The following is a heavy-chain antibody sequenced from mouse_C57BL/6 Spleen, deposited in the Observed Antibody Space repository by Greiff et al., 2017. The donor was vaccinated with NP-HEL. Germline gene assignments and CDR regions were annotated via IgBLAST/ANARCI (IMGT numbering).Heavy chain of an antibody. CDR3: GRESTKGVARGFAD. D-gene: IGHD1-1*01. CDR1: GYTFTSYW. CDR2: IDPSSGGT. Sequence: VQLQQPGAELVKPGASVKLSCKASGYTFTSYWMHWVKQRPGRGLEWIGRIDPSSGGTKYNEKFKSKATLTVDKPSSTAYIQLSSLTSEDSAVEYCGRESTKGVARGFADWGQGTMVTVS. V-gene: IGHV1-72*01. J-gene: IGHJ3*01.